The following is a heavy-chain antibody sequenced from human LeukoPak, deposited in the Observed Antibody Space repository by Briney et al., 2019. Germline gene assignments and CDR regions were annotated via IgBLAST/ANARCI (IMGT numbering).Heavy chain of an antibody. CDR2: IYHSGST. Sequence: SETLSLTCAVSGYSISSGYYWGWIRQPPGKGLEWIGSIYHSGSTYYNPSLKNRVTISVDTSKNQFSLKLSSVTAADTAVYYCARREGTSGAFDIWGQGTMVTVSS. CDR3: ARREGTSGAFDI. D-gene: IGHD3-10*01. CDR1: GYSISSGYY. J-gene: IGHJ3*02. V-gene: IGHV4-38-2*01.